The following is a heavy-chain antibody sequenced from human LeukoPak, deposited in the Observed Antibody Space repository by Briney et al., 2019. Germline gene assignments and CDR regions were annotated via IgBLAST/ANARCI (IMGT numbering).Heavy chain of an antibody. D-gene: IGHD6-6*01. J-gene: IGHJ4*02. CDR1: GGSISGFF. Sequence: PSETLSLTCVVSGGSISGFFWSWIRQPVGKGLEWIGRVQTIGSTNYSPSLKSRVTISVDTSKNQFSLKLSSVTAADTAVYYCARWVGSGSSSFDYWGQGTLVTVSS. V-gene: IGHV4-4*07. CDR3: ARWVGSGSSSFDY. CDR2: VQTIGST.